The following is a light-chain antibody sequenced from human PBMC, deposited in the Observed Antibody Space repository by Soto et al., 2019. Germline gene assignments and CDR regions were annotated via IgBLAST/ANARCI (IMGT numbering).Light chain of an antibody. CDR2: KAS. V-gene: IGKV1-5*03. CDR3: QHYKTYPWT. Sequence: DIQMTQSPSTLPASVGDTVTITCRASQGISSYLAWYQQRPGKAPKLLIYKASTLQSGVPSRFSGSGSGTEFTLTISSLQPEDLASYYCQHYKTYPWTFGQGTTGDIK. CDR1: QGISSY. J-gene: IGKJ1*01.